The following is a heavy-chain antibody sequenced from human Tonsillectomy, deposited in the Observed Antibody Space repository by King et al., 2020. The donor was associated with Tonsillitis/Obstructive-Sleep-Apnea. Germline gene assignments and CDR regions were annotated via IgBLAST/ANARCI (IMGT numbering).Heavy chain of an antibody. CDR1: GFTFSSYS. V-gene: IGHV3-21*01. J-gene: IGHJ3*02. Sequence: EVQLVESGGGLVKPGGSLRLSCAASGFTFSSYSMNWVRQAPGKGLEWVSSISTSGSYIYYADSVKGRFTISRDNAKNSLYLQMNSLRAEDTAVYYCARDSDDAFHIWGLGTMVTDSS. CDR3: ARDSDDAFHI. CDR2: ISTSGSYI.